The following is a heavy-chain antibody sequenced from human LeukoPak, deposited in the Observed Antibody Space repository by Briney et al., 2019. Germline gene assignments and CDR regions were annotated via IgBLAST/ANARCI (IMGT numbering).Heavy chain of an antibody. CDR2: IYYSGTT. Sequence: PSETLSLTCAVSGYYIRSGYLWGWIRQPPRKGLEWLGSIYYSGTTYYNPSLQSRVTLSVDTSKNHFSLKLSSVTAADTAVYYCASANFSPFYDFWSGYNGFSKWFDPWGQGTLVTVSS. V-gene: IGHV4-38-2*01. D-gene: IGHD3-3*01. CDR3: ASANFSPFYDFWSGYNGFSKWFDP. J-gene: IGHJ5*02. CDR1: GYYIRSGYL.